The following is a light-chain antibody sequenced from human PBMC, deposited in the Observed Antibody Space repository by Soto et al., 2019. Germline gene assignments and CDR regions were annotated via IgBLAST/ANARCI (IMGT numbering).Light chain of an antibody. J-gene: IGKJ1*01. CDR1: QDISSY. CDR2: GAS. Sequence: AIRMTQSPSSFSASTGDRVTITCRASQDISSYLAWYQQKPGEPPKLLIYGASTLQSGVPSRFSGSRSGTDFTLTISGLQSEDFATDDCQHYNSFPWTFAQGTKVEI. V-gene: IGKV1-8*01. CDR3: QHYNSFPWT.